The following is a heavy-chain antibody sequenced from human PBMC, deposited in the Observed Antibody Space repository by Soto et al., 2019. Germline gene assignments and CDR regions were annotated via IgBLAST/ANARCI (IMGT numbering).Heavy chain of an antibody. D-gene: IGHD3-22*01. V-gene: IGHV1-69*13. Sequence: GASVKVSFKASGGTFSNYGINWVRQAPGQGLEWMGGVIPLFGAANYAQKFQGRVTITADASTSMVYMQLSSLRSEDTAVYYCAREQHDPYDASGYYFNWFDPWGQGTLVTVSS. CDR1: GGTFSNYG. J-gene: IGHJ5*02. CDR3: AREQHDPYDASGYYFNWFDP. CDR2: VIPLFGAA.